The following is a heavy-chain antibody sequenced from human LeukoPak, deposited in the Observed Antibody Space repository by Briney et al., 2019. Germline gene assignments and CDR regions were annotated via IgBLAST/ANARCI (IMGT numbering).Heavy chain of an antibody. CDR1: GGSISSYY. CDR3: ARGDIVATSADY. V-gene: IGHV4-59*01. D-gene: IGHD5-12*01. J-gene: IGHJ4*02. Sequence: SETLSLTCTVSGGSISSYYWSWIRQPPGKGLEWIGYIYYSGSTNYNPSLKSRVTILVDTSRNQFSLKLSSVTAADTAVYYCARGDIVATSADYWGQGTLVTVSS. CDR2: IYYSGST.